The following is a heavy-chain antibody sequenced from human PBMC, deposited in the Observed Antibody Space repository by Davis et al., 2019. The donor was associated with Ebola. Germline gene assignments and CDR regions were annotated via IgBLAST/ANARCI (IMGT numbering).Heavy chain of an antibody. J-gene: IGHJ6*02. CDR2: IYSGGNT. CDR3: ARVDLPYYYFGMDV. CDR1: GFTVSSNY. V-gene: IGHV3-53*01. Sequence: GESLKISCAASGFTVSSNYMSWVRQAPGKGLEWVSLIYSGGNTYYADSVKGRFTISRDNSKNTLYLQMNSLRAEDTAVYYCARVDLPYYYFGMDVWGQGTTVTVSS.